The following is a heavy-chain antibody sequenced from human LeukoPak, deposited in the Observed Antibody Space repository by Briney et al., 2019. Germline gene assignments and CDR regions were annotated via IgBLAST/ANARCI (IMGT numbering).Heavy chain of an antibody. CDR3: ARSTYYDFWSGQLSDAFDI. CDR2: IYPGDSDT. J-gene: IGHJ3*02. Sequence: GESLKISCKGSGYSFTSYWIGWVRQMPGEGMEWMGIIYPGDSDTRYSPSFQGQVTISADKSISTAYLQWSSLKASYTAMYYYARSTYYDFWSGQLSDAFDIWGQGTMVTVSS. CDR1: GYSFTSYW. D-gene: IGHD3-3*01. V-gene: IGHV5-51*01.